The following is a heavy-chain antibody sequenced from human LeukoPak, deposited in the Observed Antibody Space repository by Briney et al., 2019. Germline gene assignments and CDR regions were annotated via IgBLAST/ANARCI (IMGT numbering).Heavy chain of an antibody. Sequence: QSGGSLRLSCAASGFTVSRNYMSWVRQAPGKGLEWVSYISSSGSSIYYADSVKGRFTISRDNAKNSLYLQMNSLRAEDTAVYYCARSPSSFDPWGQGALVTVSS. CDR3: ARSPSSFDP. V-gene: IGHV3-48*01. J-gene: IGHJ5*02. CDR2: ISSSGSSI. CDR1: GFTVSRNY. D-gene: IGHD3-16*02.